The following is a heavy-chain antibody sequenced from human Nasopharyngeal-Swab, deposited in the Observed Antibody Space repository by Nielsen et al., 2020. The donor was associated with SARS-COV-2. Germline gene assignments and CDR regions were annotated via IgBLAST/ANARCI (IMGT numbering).Heavy chain of an antibody. V-gene: IGHV1-58*01. Sequence: KISCKASGFTFTTSAVQWVRQARGQRLEWIGWIVVGSGNTNYAQKFQERVTITRDMSTSTAYMELSSLRSEDTAVYYCAAGSAYYDSSDNTFDYWGQGTLVTVSS. CDR1: GFTFTTSA. CDR2: IVVGSGNT. J-gene: IGHJ4*02. D-gene: IGHD3-22*01. CDR3: AAGSAYYDSSDNTFDY.